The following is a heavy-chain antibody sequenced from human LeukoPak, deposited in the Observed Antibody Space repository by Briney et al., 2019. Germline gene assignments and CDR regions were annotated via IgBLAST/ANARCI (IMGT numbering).Heavy chain of an antibody. CDR3: ARGRWVSSGYFEVY. D-gene: IGHD3-22*01. V-gene: IGHV3-7*04. J-gene: IGHJ4*02. CDR2: IKQDGSEK. Sequence: GGSLRLSCAASGFTFSSYWMNWVRQAPGKGLEWVAYIKQDGSEKYYVDSVKGRFTISRDNAKNSLYLQMDSLRAEDTAVYYCARGRWVSSGYFEVYWGQGTLVTVSS. CDR1: GFTFSSYW.